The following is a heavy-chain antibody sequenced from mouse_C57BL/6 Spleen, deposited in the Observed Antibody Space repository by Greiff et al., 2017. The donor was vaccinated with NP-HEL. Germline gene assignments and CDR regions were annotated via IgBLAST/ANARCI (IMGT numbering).Heavy chain of an antibody. CDR1: GYTFTDYY. D-gene: IGHD2-5*01. CDR2: INPNNGGT. Sequence: VQLQQSGPELVKPGASVKISCKASGYTFTDYYMNWVKQSHGKSLEWIGDINPNNGGTSYNQKFKGKATLTVDKSSSTAYMELRSLTSEDSAVYYCARWDYSNYPDYWGQGTTLTVSS. J-gene: IGHJ2*01. CDR3: ARWDYSNYPDY. V-gene: IGHV1-26*01.